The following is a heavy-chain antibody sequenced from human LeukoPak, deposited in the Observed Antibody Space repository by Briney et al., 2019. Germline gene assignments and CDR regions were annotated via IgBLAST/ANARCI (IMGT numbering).Heavy chain of an antibody. Sequence: GGSLRLSCAASGFTFDDYAMHWVRQAPGKGLEWVSGISWNSGSIGYADSVKGRFTISRDNAKNTLFLQMNTLRAEDTAVYYCASHYASGSSSGYWGQGTLVTVSS. CDR2: ISWNSGSI. CDR3: ASHYASGSSSGY. CDR1: GFTFDDYA. J-gene: IGHJ4*02. D-gene: IGHD3-10*01. V-gene: IGHV3-9*01.